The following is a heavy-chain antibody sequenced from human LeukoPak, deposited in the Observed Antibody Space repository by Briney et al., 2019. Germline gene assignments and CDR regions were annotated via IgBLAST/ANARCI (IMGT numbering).Heavy chain of an antibody. Sequence: GGSLRLSCAASGFTLSSHGMHWVRQVPGKGLEWMIVISYDGSDKYYADSVKGRFTISRDNSKNTLYLQMNSLRAEDTAVYYCAKSRQRSSVGGMDVWGQGTTVTVSS. CDR1: GFTLSSHG. J-gene: IGHJ6*02. CDR3: AKSRQRSSVGGMDV. D-gene: IGHD3-22*01. CDR2: ISYDGSDK. V-gene: IGHV3-30*18.